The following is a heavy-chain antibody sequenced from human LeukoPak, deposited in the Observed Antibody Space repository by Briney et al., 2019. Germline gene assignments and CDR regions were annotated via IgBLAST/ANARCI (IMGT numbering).Heavy chain of an antibody. V-gene: IGHV3-33*06. CDR1: GFAFSSYG. Sequence: PGRSLRLSCAASGFAFSSYGMHWVRQAPGKGLEWVAVMWYDGSNKYYADSVKGRFTISRDNFKNTLYLQMNSLRAEDTAVYYCAKDGLGFSGSPYYFDYWGQGSLVTVSS. CDR3: AKDGLGFSGSPYYFDY. D-gene: IGHD1-26*01. J-gene: IGHJ4*02. CDR2: MWYDGSNK.